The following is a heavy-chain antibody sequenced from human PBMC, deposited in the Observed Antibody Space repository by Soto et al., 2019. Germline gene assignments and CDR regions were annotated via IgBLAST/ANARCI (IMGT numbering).Heavy chain of an antibody. CDR2: IYYSGST. J-gene: IGHJ4*02. D-gene: IGHD5-12*01. Sequence: SETLSLTCTVSGGSISSGDYYWSWIRQPPGKGLEWIGYIYYSGSTYYNPSLKSRVTISVDTSKNQFSLKLSSVTAADTAVYYCARAKEMATTYFDYWGQGTLVTVSS. CDR1: GGSISSGDYY. V-gene: IGHV4-30-4*01. CDR3: ARAKEMATTYFDY.